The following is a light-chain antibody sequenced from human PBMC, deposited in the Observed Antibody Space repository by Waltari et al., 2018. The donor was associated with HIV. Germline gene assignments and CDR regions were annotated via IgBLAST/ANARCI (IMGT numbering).Light chain of an antibody. J-gene: IGKJ2*01. CDR3: QQSYNFPFT. Sequence: EIQVTQSPSSLSASFGDRVITTCRANQTIHTYLNWYQHQPGKAPKLLIYAASTLQNGVPPRFTGSGSGTDFTLTISSLQPEDFATYYCQQSYNFPFTFGPGTKLEIK. CDR1: QTIHTY. CDR2: AAS. V-gene: IGKV1-39*01.